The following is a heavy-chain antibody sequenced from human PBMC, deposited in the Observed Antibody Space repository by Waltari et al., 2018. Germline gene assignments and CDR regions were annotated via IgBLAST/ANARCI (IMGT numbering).Heavy chain of an antibody. J-gene: IGHJ4*02. V-gene: IGHV4-30-2*01. D-gene: IGHD2-2*02. CDR1: GGSISSGGYS. CDR2: IYHSGRT. Sequence: QLQLQESGSGLVKPSQTLSLTCAVSGGSISSGGYSWSWIRQPPGKGLEWIGYIYHSGRTYYNPSLKSRVTISVDRSKNQFSLKLSSVTAADTAVYYCASLIVPAAILDYWGQGTLVTVSS. CDR3: ASLIVPAAILDY.